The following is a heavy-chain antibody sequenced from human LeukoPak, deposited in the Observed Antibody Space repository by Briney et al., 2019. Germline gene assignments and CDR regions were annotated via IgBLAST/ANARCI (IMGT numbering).Heavy chain of an antibody. CDR1: GFRFTSYW. CDR3: ARLTSLDCSSTSCSLDYFDY. V-gene: IGHV5-51*01. J-gene: IGHJ4*02. CDR2: IYPWDYDT. Sequence: GGSLEISCKGSGFRFTSYWIGWGRPVPGKGLEWMGIIYPWDYDTRYSPSFQGQVTVSADKSISTAYLQWSSLKASDTAMYYCARLTSLDCSSTSCSLDYFDYWGQGTLVTVSS. D-gene: IGHD2-2*01.